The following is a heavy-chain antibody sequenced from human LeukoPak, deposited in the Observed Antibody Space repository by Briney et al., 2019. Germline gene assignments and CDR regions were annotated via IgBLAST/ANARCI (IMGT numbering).Heavy chain of an antibody. CDR2: ISGSGGST. CDR1: GFTFSTYA. CDR3: AKDQRRSAGLEPVYGMDV. Sequence: GGSLRLSCAASGFTFSTYAMSWVRQAPGRGLEWVSTISGSGGSTYYADSVKGRFTISRDNSKDTLYLQMNTLRGEDRAVYYCAKDQRRSAGLEPVYGMDVWGQGTTVTVSS. J-gene: IGHJ6*02. V-gene: IGHV3-23*01. D-gene: IGHD1-1*01.